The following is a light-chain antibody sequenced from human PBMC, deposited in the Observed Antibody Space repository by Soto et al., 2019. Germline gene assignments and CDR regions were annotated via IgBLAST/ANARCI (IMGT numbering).Light chain of an antibody. CDR1: SSDVGGYNS. V-gene: IGLV2-8*01. J-gene: IGLJ3*02. CDR2: EVS. CDR3: AAWDDSLNGRV. Sequence: QSALTQPPSASGSPKQSVTISCTGTSSDVGGYNSVSWYQQHPGRAPKLLIYEVSKRPSGVPDRFSGSKSGNTASLTVSGLQTEDEADYYCAAWDDSLNGRVFGGGTKLTVL.